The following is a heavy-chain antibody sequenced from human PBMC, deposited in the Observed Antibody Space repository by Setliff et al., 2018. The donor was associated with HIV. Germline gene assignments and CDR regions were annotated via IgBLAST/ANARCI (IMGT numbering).Heavy chain of an antibody. Sequence: ASVKVSCKPSRYTFSGHYIHWVRQAPGQGLEWMGIINFGGAGTSYSGSTSYAQKFQGRVTMTRDTSTSIVYMGLNSLGSEDTAVYFCARGFSFNNAFGMDVWGQGTTVTVSS. V-gene: IGHV1-46*01. CDR2: INFGGAGTSYSGST. D-gene: IGHD3-16*01. CDR3: ARGFSFNNAFGMDV. J-gene: IGHJ6*02. CDR1: RYTFSGHY.